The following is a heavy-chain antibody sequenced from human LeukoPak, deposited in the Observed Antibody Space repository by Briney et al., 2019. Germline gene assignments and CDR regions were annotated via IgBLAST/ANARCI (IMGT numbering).Heavy chain of an antibody. CDR1: GFTFSSYW. Sequence: GGSLRLSCAASGFTFSSYWMSWVRQAPGKGLKWVANIKQDGSEKYYVDSVKGRFTISRDNAKNSLYLQMNSLRAEDTAVYYCARIYYYGSGSYSFDYWGQGTLVTVSS. CDR2: IKQDGSEK. D-gene: IGHD3-10*01. J-gene: IGHJ4*02. CDR3: ARIYYYGSGSYSFDY. V-gene: IGHV3-7*03.